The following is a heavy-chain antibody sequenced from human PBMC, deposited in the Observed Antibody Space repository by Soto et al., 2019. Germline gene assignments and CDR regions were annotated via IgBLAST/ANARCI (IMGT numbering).Heavy chain of an antibody. J-gene: IGHJ5*02. CDR2: IIPIFGTA. CDR1: GGTFSSYA. Sequence: SVKVSCKASGGTFSSYAISWVRQAPGQGLEWMGGIIPIFGTANYAQKFQGRVTITADESTSTAYMELSSLRSEDTAVYYCARVHHDILTGYYSWFDPWGQGTLVTVSS. CDR3: ARVHHDILTGYYSWFDP. V-gene: IGHV1-69*13. D-gene: IGHD3-9*01.